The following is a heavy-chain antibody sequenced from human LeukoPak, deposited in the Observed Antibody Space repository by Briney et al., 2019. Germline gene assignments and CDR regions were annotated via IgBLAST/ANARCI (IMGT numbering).Heavy chain of an antibody. J-gene: IGHJ6*03. CDR3: ARSFCSSTSCYGASYYYYMDV. Sequence: GASVKVSCKASGGTFSSYAISWVRQAPGPGLEWMGRIIPIFGTANYAQKFQGRVTITADKSTSTAYMELSSLRSEDTAVYYCARSFCSSTSCYGASYYYYMDVWGKGTTVTASS. D-gene: IGHD2-2*01. CDR1: GGTFSSYA. V-gene: IGHV1-69*06. CDR2: IIPIFGTA.